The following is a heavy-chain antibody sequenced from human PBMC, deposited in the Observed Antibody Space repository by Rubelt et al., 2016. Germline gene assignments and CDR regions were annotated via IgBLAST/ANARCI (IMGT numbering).Heavy chain of an antibody. V-gene: IGHV1-2*06. D-gene: IGHD3-16*01. Sequence: QVQLVQSGSELKKPGASVKVSCKASGDTFTSYAMNWVRQAPGQGLEWMGRIHPIDGGTNYAQKFQGRVTMTMDTSIGTVYMELRSLRSDDTAIYYCARSSRIGDYYFDVWGRGTLVTVSS. CDR2: IHPIDGGT. CDR3: ARSSRIGDYYFDV. J-gene: IGHJ2*01. CDR1: GDTFTSYA.